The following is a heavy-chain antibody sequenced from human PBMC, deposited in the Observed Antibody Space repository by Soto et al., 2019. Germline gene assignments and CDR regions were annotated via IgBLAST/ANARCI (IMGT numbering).Heavy chain of an antibody. V-gene: IGHV5-10-1*01. CDR3: ARRSSGYNYYYYYGMDV. D-gene: IGHD3-22*01. J-gene: IGHJ6*02. CDR1: GYSFTSYW. Sequence: GESLKISCKGSGYSFTSYWISWVRQMPGKGLERMGRIDPSDSYTNYSPSFQGHVTISADKSISTAYLQWSSLKASDTAMYYCARRSSGYNYYYYYGMDVWGQGTTVTVSS. CDR2: IDPSDSYT.